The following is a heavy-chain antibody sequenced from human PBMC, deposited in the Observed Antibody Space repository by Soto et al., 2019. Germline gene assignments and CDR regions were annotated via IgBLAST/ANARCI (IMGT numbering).Heavy chain of an antibody. V-gene: IGHV4-34*01. D-gene: IGHD5-12*01. CDR3: ARDPHSGYDSFMDV. CDR2: INHSGST. Sequence: SDTLSLTCAVYGGSFSGHYWSWIRQSPGKGLEWIGEINHSGSTNYNSSLKSRVTISVDTSKNQFSLKLSSVTAADTAVYYCARDPHSGYDSFMDVWGKGTTVTVSS. J-gene: IGHJ6*03. CDR1: GGSFSGHY.